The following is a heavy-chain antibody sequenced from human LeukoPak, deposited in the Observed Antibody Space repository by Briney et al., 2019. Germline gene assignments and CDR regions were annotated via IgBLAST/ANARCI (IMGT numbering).Heavy chain of an antibody. CDR1: GFTFSTYA. CDR3: ARDGLVVAGTSGDY. J-gene: IGHJ4*02. V-gene: IGHV3-66*01. D-gene: IGHD6-19*01. CDR2: IYSGGST. Sequence: PGGSLRLSCAASGFTFSTYAMSWVRQAPGKGLEWVSVIYSGGSTYYAASVKGRFTISRDNSKNTLYLQMNSLRAEDTAVYYCARDGLVVAGTSGDYWGQGTLVTVSS.